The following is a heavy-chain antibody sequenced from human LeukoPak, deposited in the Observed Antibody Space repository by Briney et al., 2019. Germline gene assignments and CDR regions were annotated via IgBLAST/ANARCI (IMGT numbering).Heavy chain of an antibody. D-gene: IGHD4/OR15-4a*01. V-gene: IGHV3-74*01. Sequence: GGSLRLSCAASGFTFSRYSMHWVRQAPGKGLVWASHVNSDGSGTHYSDSVKGRFTISRDNSKNTLYLQMNSLRAEDTAVYYCARRAGAYSHPYDYWGQGTLVTVSS. CDR3: ARRAGAYSHPYDY. CDR1: GFTFSRYS. CDR2: VNSDGSGT. J-gene: IGHJ4*02.